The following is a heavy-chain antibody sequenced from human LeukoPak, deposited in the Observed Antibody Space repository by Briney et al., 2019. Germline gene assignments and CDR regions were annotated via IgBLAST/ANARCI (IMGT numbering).Heavy chain of an antibody. D-gene: IGHD3-10*01. CDR3: ATGSGSYLDYFDY. Sequence: PGGSLRLSCAASGFTFSSYSMNWVRQAPGKGLEWASSISSSSSYIYYADSVKGRFTISRDNAKDSLYLQMNSLRAEDTAVYYCATGSGSYLDYFDYWGQGTLVTVSS. CDR2: ISSSSSYI. CDR1: GFTFSSYS. V-gene: IGHV3-21*01. J-gene: IGHJ4*02.